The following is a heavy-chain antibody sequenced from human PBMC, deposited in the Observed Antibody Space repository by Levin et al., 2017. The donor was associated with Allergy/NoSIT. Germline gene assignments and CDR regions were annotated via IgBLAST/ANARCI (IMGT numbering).Heavy chain of an antibody. D-gene: IGHD3-9*01. J-gene: IGHJ6*02. Sequence: ASVKVSCKASGYTFTSYGISWVRQAPGQGLEWMGWISAYNGNTNYAQKLQGRVTMTTDTSTSTAYMELRSLRSDDTAVYYCARAIYYDILTGYYIRYYYYGMDVWGQGTTVTVSS. V-gene: IGHV1-18*01. CDR2: ISAYNGNT. CDR3: ARAIYYDILTGYYIRYYYYGMDV. CDR1: GYTFTSYG.